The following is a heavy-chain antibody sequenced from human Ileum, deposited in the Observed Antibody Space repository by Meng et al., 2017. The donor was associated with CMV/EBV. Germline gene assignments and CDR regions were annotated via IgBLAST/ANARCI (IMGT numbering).Heavy chain of an antibody. J-gene: IGHJ4*02. CDR1: GLTVSNDY. CDR3: ARGGSYYGYFDY. D-gene: IGHD1-26*01. V-gene: IGHV3-66*02. CDR2: IYTGGST. Sequence: CAVSGLTVSNDYMNWVRQAPGKGLEWVSVIYTGGSTDYADSVKGRFTISRDNSKNTLYLQMNSLRPEDTAVYYCARGGSYYGYFDYWGQGTLVTVSS.